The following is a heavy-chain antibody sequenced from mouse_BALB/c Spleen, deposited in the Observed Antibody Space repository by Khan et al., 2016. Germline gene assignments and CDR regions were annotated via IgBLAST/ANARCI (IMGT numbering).Heavy chain of an antibody. J-gene: IGHJ2*01. CDR1: GFDFSRYW. CDR3: AILYYCDSSDY. Sequence: EVKLLESGGGLVQPGGSLKLSCAASGFDFSRYWMSWVRQAPGKGLEWIGEINPDSSTINYTPSLKDKFIIYRDNAKNTLYMQMSKVRSEDTALYYCAILYYCDSSDYLGQRTTLTVSS. V-gene: IGHV4-1*02. CDR2: INPDSSTI. D-gene: IGHD1-1*01.